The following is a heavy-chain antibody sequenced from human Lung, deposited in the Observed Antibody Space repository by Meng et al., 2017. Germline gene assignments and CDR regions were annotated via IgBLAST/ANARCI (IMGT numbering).Heavy chain of an antibody. CDR1: SGSFSDYY. CDR2: INHSGST. J-gene: IGHJ4*02. V-gene: IGHV4-34*01. CDR3: ARGPTTMAHDFDY. Sequence: HVERQQWGVGLLKPSEALALTCVVPSGSFSDYYWSWISPPPGKGLEWIRAINHSGSTNYNPSLESRAPISVDTSQNTLSLKLSSVTAADSAVYYCARGPTTMAHDFDYWGQGTLVTVSS. D-gene: IGHD4-11*01.